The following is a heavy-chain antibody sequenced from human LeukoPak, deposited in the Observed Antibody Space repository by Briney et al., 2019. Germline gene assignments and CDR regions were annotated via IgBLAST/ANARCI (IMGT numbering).Heavy chain of an antibody. Sequence: SVKVSSKASGGTFSSYAISWVRQAPGQGLEWMGGIIPIFGTANYAQKFQGRVTITTDESTSTAYMELSSLRSEDTAVYYCATQTYYYDSSGYYSFDYWGQGTLVTVSS. CDR3: ATQTYYYDSSGYYSFDY. J-gene: IGHJ4*02. CDR1: GGTFSSYA. D-gene: IGHD3-22*01. V-gene: IGHV1-69*05. CDR2: IIPIFGTA.